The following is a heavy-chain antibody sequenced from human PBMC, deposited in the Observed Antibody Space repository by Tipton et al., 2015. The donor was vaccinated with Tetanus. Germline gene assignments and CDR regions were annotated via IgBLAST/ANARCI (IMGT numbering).Heavy chain of an antibody. V-gene: IGHV3-33*01. D-gene: IGHD2-15*01. CDR2: SWYDGTDK. J-gene: IGHJ4*02. CDR3: AREADCSGGSCFSGDFDN. CDR1: GFTFSSYG. Sequence: SLRLSCAASGFTFSSYGIHWVRQAPGKGLEWVAVSWYDGTDKYYADSVKGRFTISRDNSKNTLYLQMNNLRAEDTAVYYCAREADCSGGSCFSGDFDNWGQGTQVTVSS.